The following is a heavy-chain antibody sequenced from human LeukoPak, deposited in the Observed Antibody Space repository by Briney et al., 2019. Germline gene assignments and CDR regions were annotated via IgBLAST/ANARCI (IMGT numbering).Heavy chain of an antibody. CDR3: ARDPRYCSSTSCQPDY. CDR2: ISGSGAYT. J-gene: IGHJ4*02. D-gene: IGHD2-2*01. Sequence: GGSLRLSCAASGFTFNSYAMNWVRQAPGKGLEWVSVISGSGAYTDYADSVKGRFTISRDNAKNSLYLQMNSLRAEDTAVYYCARDPRYCSSTSCQPDYWGQGTLVTVSS. V-gene: IGHV3-21*01. CDR1: GFTFNSYA.